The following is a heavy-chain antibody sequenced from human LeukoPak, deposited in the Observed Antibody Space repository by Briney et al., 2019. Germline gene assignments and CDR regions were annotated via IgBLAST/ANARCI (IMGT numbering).Heavy chain of an antibody. V-gene: IGHV3-21*04. CDR2: ISTSSDYI. Sequence: GGSLRLSCAASGFIFSSYSMNWVRQAPGKGLEWVSSISTSSDYIYYADSVKGRLTISRDNAKNSLYLQMNSLRAEDTALYYCARVHDSSAYYSLFDYWGQGTLVTVSA. D-gene: IGHD3-22*01. CDR1: GFIFSSYS. J-gene: IGHJ4*02. CDR3: ARVHDSSAYYSLFDY.